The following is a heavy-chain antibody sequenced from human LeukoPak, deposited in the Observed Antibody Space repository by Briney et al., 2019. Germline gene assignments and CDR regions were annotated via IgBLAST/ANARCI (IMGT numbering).Heavy chain of an antibody. Sequence: GGSLRLSCAAYGFTFRHTWMTWVRQAPGKGLEWIGRIKSKTDGATTDYAAPVQGRFTISRDDSRNTLNLQMNSLKAEDTGMYYCATVNARYYFDSWGQGTLVTVSS. CDR1: GFTFRHTW. CDR2: IKSKTDGATT. D-gene: IGHD2-8*01. CDR3: ATVNARYYFDS. V-gene: IGHV3-15*01. J-gene: IGHJ4*02.